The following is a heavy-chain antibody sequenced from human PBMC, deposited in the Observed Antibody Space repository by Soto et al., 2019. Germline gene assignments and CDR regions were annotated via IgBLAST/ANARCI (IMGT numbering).Heavy chain of an antibody. CDR2: IYYSGST. CDR3: ARTDYYVWGSYPVFQH. J-gene: IGHJ1*01. V-gene: IGHV4-31*03. CDR1: GGSISSGGDY. D-gene: IGHD3-16*02. Sequence: SETQCLTYTVSGGSISSGGDYWSWIRQHPGKGLEWIGYIYYSGSTYYNPSLKSRVTISVDTSKNQFSLKLSSVTAADTAVYYCARTDYYVWGSYPVFQHWGQGPLVTVSS.